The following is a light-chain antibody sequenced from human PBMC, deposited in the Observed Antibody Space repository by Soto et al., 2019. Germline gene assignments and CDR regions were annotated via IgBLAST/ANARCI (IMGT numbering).Light chain of an antibody. J-gene: IGKJ1*01. CDR3: QQRSIWPWT. CDR1: QSVSNY. Sequence: EIVLTQSPGTLSLSPGERATLSCRASQSVSNYFVWYQQKPGQAPRLLIYDASKRATGIPARFSGSGSGTDFTLTIRSLEPEEFAVYYCQQRSIWPWTFGQGTKVDIK. CDR2: DAS. V-gene: IGKV3-11*01.